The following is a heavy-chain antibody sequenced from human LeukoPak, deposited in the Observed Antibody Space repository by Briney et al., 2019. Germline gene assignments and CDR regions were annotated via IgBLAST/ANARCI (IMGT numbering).Heavy chain of an antibody. CDR3: ATLSTGTVDY. CDR2: IIPIFGTA. CDR1: GDTFSSYA. Sequence: SVKASRKASGDTFSSYAISWVRQAPGQGLEWMGGIIPIFGTANYAQKFQGRVTITADESTSTAYMELSSLRSEDTAVYYCATLSTGTVDYWGQGTLVTVSS. J-gene: IGHJ4*02. V-gene: IGHV1-69*01. D-gene: IGHD3-10*01.